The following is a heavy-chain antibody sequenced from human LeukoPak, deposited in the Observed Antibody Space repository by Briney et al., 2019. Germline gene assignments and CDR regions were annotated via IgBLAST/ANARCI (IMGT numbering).Heavy chain of an antibody. J-gene: IGHJ4*02. CDR3: ARDPPDTPVAIFPYYFDY. V-gene: IGHV3-30-3*01. D-gene: IGHD5-18*01. CDR1: GFTFSSYA. CDR2: ISYDGSNK. Sequence: PGRSLRLSCAASGFTFSSYAMHWVRQAPGKGLEGVAVISYDGSNKYYADSVKGRFTISRDNSKNTLYLQMNSLRAEDTAVYYCARDPPDTPVAIFPYYFDYWGQGTLVTVSS.